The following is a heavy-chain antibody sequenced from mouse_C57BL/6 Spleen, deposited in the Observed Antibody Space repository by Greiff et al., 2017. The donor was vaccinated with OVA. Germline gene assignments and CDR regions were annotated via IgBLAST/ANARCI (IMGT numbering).Heavy chain of an antibody. V-gene: IGHV1-26*01. CDR3: ARERLGYCDY. D-gene: IGHD2-2*01. CDR1: GYTFTDYY. Sequence: EVQLQQSGPELVQPGASVKISCKASGYTFTDYYMNWVKQSHGKSLEWIGDINPNNGGTSYNQKFKGKATLTVDKSSSTAYMELRSLTSEDSAVYYCARERLGYCDYWGQGTTLTVSS. CDR2: INPNNGGT. J-gene: IGHJ2*01.